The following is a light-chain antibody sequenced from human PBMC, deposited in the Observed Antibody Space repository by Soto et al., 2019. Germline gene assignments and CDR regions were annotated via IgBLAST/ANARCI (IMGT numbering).Light chain of an antibody. J-gene: IGLJ2*01. CDR1: SSEIGGYNY. CDR3: SSYTSSSTVI. CDR2: DVS. V-gene: IGLV2-14*01. Sequence: QSALTQPASVSESPGQSITISCTGTSSEIGGYNYVSWYQQHPGKAPKLMIYDVSNRPSGISNRFSGSRSGNTASLTISGLQAEDEADYYCSSYTSSSTVIFGGGTKLTVL.